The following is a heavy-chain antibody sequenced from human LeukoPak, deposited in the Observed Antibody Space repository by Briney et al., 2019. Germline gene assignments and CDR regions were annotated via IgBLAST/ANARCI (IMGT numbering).Heavy chain of an antibody. CDR2: IYPGDSDT. V-gene: IGHV5-51*01. CDR3: ATVSGWVSSDYYYYMDV. CDR1: GYSFTSYW. D-gene: IGHD6-25*01. Sequence: GGSRKISCKGSGYSFTSYWIGWVRQMPGKGLEWMGIIYPGDSDTRYSPSFQGQVTISADKSISTAYLQWSSLKALNTAMYYCATVSGWVSSDYYYYMDVWGKDSTVTVSS. J-gene: IGHJ6*03.